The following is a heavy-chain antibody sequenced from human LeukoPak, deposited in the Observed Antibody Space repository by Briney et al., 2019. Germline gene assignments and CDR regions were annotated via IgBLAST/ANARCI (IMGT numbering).Heavy chain of an antibody. CDR3: ARSRSGWSFDY. Sequence: SETLSLTCAVSGGPISSSNWWSWVRQPPGKGLEWIGSIYHSGSTYYNPSLKSRVTISVDTSKNQFSLKLSSVTAADTAVYYCARSRSGWSFDYWGQGTLVTASS. V-gene: IGHV4-4*02. D-gene: IGHD6-19*01. CDR1: GGPISSSNW. J-gene: IGHJ4*02. CDR2: IYHSGST.